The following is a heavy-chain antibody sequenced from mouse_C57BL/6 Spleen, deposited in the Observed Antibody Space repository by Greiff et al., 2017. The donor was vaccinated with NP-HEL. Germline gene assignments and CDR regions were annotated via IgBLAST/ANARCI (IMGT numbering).Heavy chain of an antibody. CDR1: GFNIKDYS. V-gene: IGHV14-1*01. D-gene: IGHD2-2*01. J-gene: IGHJ2*01. CDR2: FDPEDGGT. Sequence: EVQGVESRAELVRPGASVKLSCTASGFNIKDYSMHWVKQRPEQGLEWIGRFDPEDGGTEYAPKFQGKATMTADTSSNTAYLQLSSLTSEDTAVYYCTTLWLRRGGYYFDYWGQGTTLTVSS. CDR3: TTLWLRRGGYYFDY.